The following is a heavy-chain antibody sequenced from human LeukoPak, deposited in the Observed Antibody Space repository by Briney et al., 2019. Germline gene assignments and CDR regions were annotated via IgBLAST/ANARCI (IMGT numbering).Heavy chain of an antibody. D-gene: IGHD3-10*01. Sequence: SETLSLTCAVYGGSFSGYYWSWIRQPPGKGLEWIGEINHSGSTNYNPSLKSRVTISVDTSKNQFSLKLSSVTAADTAVYYCATLGGSGSYVWFDPWGQGTLVTVSS. J-gene: IGHJ5*02. V-gene: IGHV4-34*01. CDR3: ATLGGSGSYVWFDP. CDR1: GGSFSGYY. CDR2: INHSGST.